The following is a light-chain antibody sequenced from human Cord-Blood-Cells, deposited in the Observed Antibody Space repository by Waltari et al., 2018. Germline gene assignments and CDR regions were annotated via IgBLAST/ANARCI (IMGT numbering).Light chain of an antibody. CDR3: QQYGSSPRT. Sequence: ELVLTPSPGTRSLSPGERATLSCRASQSVRSSYLAWYQQKPGQAPRLLIYGASSRATCIPDRFSGSGAGTDFTLTISRLEPEDFAVYYCQQYGSSPRTFGQGTKVEIK. J-gene: IGKJ1*01. CDR2: GAS. CDR1: QSVRSSY. V-gene: IGKV3-20*01.